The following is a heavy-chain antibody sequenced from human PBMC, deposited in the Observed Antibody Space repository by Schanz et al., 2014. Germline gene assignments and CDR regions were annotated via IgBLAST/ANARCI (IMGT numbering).Heavy chain of an antibody. Sequence: EVQLVESGGGLIHPGGSLRLSCAVSGFTVNTNYMTWVRQAPGKGLECVSSVTSRNYMYYADSVTGRFTLSRDSARNSLYLQMSSLRAEDTTVYYCARGTPFLCDYWGQGTLVTVSS. J-gene: IGHJ4*02. CDR2: VTSRNYM. CDR3: ARGTPFLCDY. CDR1: GFTVNTNY. D-gene: IGHD3-16*01. V-gene: IGHV3-21*01.